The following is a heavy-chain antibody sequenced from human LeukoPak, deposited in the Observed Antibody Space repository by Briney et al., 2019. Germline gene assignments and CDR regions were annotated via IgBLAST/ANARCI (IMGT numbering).Heavy chain of an antibody. Sequence: KASETLSLTCTVSGGSISSGSYYWSWIRQPAGKGLEWIGRIYTSGSTNYNPSLKSRVTISVDTSKNQFSLKLSSVTAADTAVYYCARGGICSGGTCFLRGWFDPWGQGTLVTVSS. CDR1: GGSISSGSYY. V-gene: IGHV4-61*02. CDR3: ARGGICSGGTCFLRGWFDP. J-gene: IGHJ5*02. CDR2: IYTSGST. D-gene: IGHD2-15*01.